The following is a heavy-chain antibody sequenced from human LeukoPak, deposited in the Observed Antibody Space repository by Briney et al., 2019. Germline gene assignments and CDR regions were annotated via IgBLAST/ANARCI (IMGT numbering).Heavy chain of an antibody. D-gene: IGHD3-22*01. J-gene: IGHJ1*01. CDR1: GFTFSSYS. V-gene: IGHV3-48*01. CDR3: ARDLGYYSPTYFQH. Sequence: PGGSLRLSCAASGFTFSSYSMNWVRQAPGKGLEWVSYISSSSSTIYYADSVKGRFTISRDNAKNSLYLQMNSLRAEDTAVYYCARDLGYYSPTYFQHWGQGTLVTVSS. CDR2: ISSSSSTI.